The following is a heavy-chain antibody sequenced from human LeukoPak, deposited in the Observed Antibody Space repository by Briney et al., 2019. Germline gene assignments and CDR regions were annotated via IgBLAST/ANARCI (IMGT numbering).Heavy chain of an antibody. J-gene: IGHJ6*02. CDR1: GGSLSGYY. V-gene: IGHV4-34*01. CDR2: INHSGST. D-gene: IGHD1-1*01. CDR3: ARNNWNPNLYGMDV. Sequence: SETLSLTCAVYGGSLSGYYWSWIRQPPGKGLEWIGEINHSGSTNYNPSLKSRVTISVDTSKNQFSLKLSSVTAADTAVYYCARNNWNPNLYGMDVWGQGTTVTVSS.